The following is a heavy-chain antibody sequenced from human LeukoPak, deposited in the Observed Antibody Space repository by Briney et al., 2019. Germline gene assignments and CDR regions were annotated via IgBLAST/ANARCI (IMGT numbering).Heavy chain of an antibody. CDR1: GFTFSNYW. CDR2: IQQDGSER. Sequence: QAGGPLRLSCAASGFTFSNYWMSWVRQAPGKGLEWVANIQQDGSERYYVDSVKGRFTISRDNAKNSLYLQMNSLRAEDTAVYYCARDKVVGATYFDYWGQGTLVTVSS. J-gene: IGHJ4*02. CDR3: ARDKVVGATYFDY. V-gene: IGHV3-7*01. D-gene: IGHD1-26*01.